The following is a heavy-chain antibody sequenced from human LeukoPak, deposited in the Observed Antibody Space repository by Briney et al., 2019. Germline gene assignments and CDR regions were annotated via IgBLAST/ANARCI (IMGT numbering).Heavy chain of an antibody. Sequence: GGSLRLSCSASGFTFSSYWMSWVRQAPAKGLELVASTNQDGSEKYHVDSVKGRFTISRDNANNSLYLQMNSLRAEDTAVYYCARDRQIAYWGQGTPVTVSS. CDR2: TNQDGSEK. J-gene: IGHJ4*02. V-gene: IGHV3-7*01. CDR3: ARDRQIAY. CDR1: GFTFSSYW.